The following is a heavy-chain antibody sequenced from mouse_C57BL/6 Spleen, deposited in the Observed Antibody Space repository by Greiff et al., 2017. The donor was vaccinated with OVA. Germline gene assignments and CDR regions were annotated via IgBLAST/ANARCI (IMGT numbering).Heavy chain of an antibody. CDR2: INPNNGGT. D-gene: IGHD2-1*01. CDR1: GYTFTDYY. Sequence: EVQLQQSGPELVKPGASVKISCKASGYTFTDYYMNWVKQSHGKSLEWIGDINPNNGGTSYNQKFKGKATLTVDKSSSTAYMELRSLTSEDSAVYYCARYGNPYAMDYWGQGTSVTVSS. V-gene: IGHV1-26*01. J-gene: IGHJ4*01. CDR3: ARYGNPYAMDY.